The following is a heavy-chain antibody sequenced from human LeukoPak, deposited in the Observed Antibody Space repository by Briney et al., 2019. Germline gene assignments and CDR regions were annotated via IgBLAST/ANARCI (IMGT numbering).Heavy chain of an antibody. CDR1: EFTFSSYA. J-gene: IGHJ4*02. V-gene: IGHV3-23*01. CDR2: MSGSGGST. CDR3: AKLNIVVVVAATHDY. Sequence: GGSLRLSCAASEFTFSSYAMNWVRQAPGKGLEWVSAMSGSGGSTYYADSVKGRFTISRDNSKNTLYLQMNSLRAEDTAVYYCAKLNIVVVVAATHDYWGQGTLVTVSS. D-gene: IGHD2-15*01.